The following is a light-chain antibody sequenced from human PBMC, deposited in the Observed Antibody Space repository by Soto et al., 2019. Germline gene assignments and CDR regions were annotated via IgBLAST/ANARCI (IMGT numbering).Light chain of an antibody. J-gene: IGKJ1*01. CDR1: QDINSY. Sequence: DIQLTQSPSLLSASVGDRVTITCRASQDINSYLAWYQQTPGKAPKLLIYAASTLPSAVPSRFSGGGSGTEFTLTISSLQPEDFATYDCQQLHIYPRTFDHGTKVEF. CDR2: AAS. CDR3: QQLHIYPRT. V-gene: IGKV1-9*01.